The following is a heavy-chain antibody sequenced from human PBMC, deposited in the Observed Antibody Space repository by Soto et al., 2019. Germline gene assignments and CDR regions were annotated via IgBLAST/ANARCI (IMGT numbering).Heavy chain of an antibody. J-gene: IGHJ6*02. CDR3: ARERATVTPTYYYYGMDV. Sequence: TGGSLRLSCAASGFTFSSYSMNWVRQAPGKGLEWVSSISSSSRYIYYADSVKGRFTTSRDNAKNSLYLQMNRLRAEDTAVYYCARERATVTPTYYYYGMDVWGQGTTVSVSS. V-gene: IGHV3-21*01. CDR2: ISSSSRYI. CDR1: GFTFSSYS. D-gene: IGHD4-17*01.